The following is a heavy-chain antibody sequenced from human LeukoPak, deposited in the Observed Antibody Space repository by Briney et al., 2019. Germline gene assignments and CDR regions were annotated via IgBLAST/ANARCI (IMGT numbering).Heavy chain of an antibody. Sequence: GRSLRLSCAASGFTFDDYAMHWVRQAPGKGLEWVSGISWNSGSIGYADSVKGRFTISRDNAKNSLYLQMNSLRAEDTAVYYCCRFGEDYWGQGTLVTVSS. V-gene: IGHV3-9*01. J-gene: IGHJ4*02. CDR3: CRFGEDY. D-gene: IGHD3-10*01. CDR1: GFTFDDYA. CDR2: ISWNSGSI.